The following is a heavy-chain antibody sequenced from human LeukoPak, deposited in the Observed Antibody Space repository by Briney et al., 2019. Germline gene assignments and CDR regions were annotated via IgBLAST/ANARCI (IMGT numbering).Heavy chain of an antibody. V-gene: IGHV3-23*01. Sequence: PGRSLRLSCAASGFTFSSYAMNWVRQAPGKGLKWVSGFRGSGGSTYYADSVKGRFTISRDNSKNTLYLQMNNLRAEDAAVYYCARPHCGGGSCYLDYWGQGTLVTVSS. CDR1: GFTFSSYA. CDR3: ARPHCGGGSCYLDY. J-gene: IGHJ4*02. CDR2: FRGSGGST. D-gene: IGHD2-15*01.